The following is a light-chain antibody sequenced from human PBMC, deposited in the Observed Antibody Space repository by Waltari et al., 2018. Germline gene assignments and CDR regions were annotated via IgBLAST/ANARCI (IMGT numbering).Light chain of an antibody. J-gene: IGLJ2*01. CDR2: DKD. CDR1: LLRSYH. V-gene: IGLV3-19*01. CDR3: NSRDTRGNHFVV. Sequence: SSELTQDPAGSVALGQPVRITCHGALLRSYHRSWYQPKPGKAPMLVIYDKDNRPSGIPERFSGSSSGNIASLTITGAQAEDEADYYCNSRDTRGNHFVVFGGGTKLTVL.